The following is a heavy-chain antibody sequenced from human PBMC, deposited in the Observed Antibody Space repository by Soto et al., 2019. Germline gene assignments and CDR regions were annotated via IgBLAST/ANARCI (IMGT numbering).Heavy chain of an antibody. Sequence: QVQLQESGPGLVKPSQTLSLTCTVSGGSISSGGYYWSWIRQRPGKGLEWIGYIYYSGSTYYNPSLKSRVTISVDTSKNQFSLKLSSVTAADTAVYYCARDSADCSSTSCSAFDIWGQGTMVTVSS. V-gene: IGHV4-31*03. J-gene: IGHJ3*02. CDR3: ARDSADCSSTSCSAFDI. D-gene: IGHD2-2*01. CDR2: IYYSGST. CDR1: GGSISSGGYY.